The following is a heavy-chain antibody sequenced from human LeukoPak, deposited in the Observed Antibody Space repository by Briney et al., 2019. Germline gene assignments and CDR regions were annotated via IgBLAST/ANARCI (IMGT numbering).Heavy chain of an antibody. V-gene: IGHV3-30*18. J-gene: IGHJ4*02. CDR1: GFTFSSYG. CDR3: AKDSYYYDSSGYYYFDY. CDR2: ISYDGSNK. D-gene: IGHD3-22*01. Sequence: PGRSLRLSCAASGFTFSSYGMHWVRQAPGKGLEWVAVISYDGSNKYYTDSVKGRFTISRDNSKNTLYLQMNSLRAEDTAVYYCAKDSYYYDSSGYYYFDYWGQGTLVTVSS.